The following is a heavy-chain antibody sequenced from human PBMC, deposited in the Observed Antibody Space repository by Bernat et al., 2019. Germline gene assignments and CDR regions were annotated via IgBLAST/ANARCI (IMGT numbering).Heavy chain of an antibody. J-gene: IGHJ4*02. D-gene: IGHD2-15*01. V-gene: IGHV3-15*01. CDR2: ITSKTDGGTT. Sequence: EVQLVESGGGLVKPGGSLRLSCSASGFTFSNAWMSWVRQAPGKGLEWVGRITSKTDGGTTDYAAPVKGRFTILMDDSKNTLYLQMNSLRTEDAAVYYCTTDHPDCSGGSCYGYWGQGTLVTVSS. CDR1: GFTFSNAW. CDR3: TTDHPDCSGGSCYGY.